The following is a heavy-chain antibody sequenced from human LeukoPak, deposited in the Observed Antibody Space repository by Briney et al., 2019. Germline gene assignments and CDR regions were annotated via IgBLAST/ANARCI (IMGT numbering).Heavy chain of an antibody. CDR3: ARGGDYGSYYFDY. J-gene: IGHJ4*02. CDR2: ISSSGSTI. D-gene: IGHD4-17*01. CDR1: GFTFSSYE. Sequence: GGSLRLSCAASGFTFSSYEMNWVRQAPGKGLEWVSYISSSGSTIYYADSVKGRFTIFRDNAKNSLYLQMNSLRAEDTAVYYCARGGDYGSYYFDYWGQGTLVTVSS. V-gene: IGHV3-48*03.